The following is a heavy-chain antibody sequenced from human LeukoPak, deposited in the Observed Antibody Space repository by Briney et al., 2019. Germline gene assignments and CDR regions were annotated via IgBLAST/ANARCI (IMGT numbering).Heavy chain of an antibody. D-gene: IGHD3-16*01. CDR2: IKQDGSEK. CDR3: ARDPALGYDYVWGSYSDY. J-gene: IGHJ4*02. Sequence: GGSLRLSCAASGFTFSSYWMSWVRQAPGKGLEWVANIKQDGSEKYYVDSVKGRFTISRDNAKNSLYLQMNSLRAEDTAVYYCARDPALGYDYVWGSYSDYWGQGTLVTVSS. V-gene: IGHV3-7*01. CDR1: GFTFSSYW.